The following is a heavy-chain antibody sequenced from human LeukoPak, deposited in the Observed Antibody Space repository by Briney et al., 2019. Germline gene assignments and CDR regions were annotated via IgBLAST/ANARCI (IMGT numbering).Heavy chain of an antibody. J-gene: IGHJ4*02. CDR3: AKSSPPPLRY. CDR2: ISGSGSGGST. V-gene: IGHV3-23*01. CDR1: GFTFSSYP. Sequence: GGSLRLSCAASGFTFSSYPMSWVRQAPGKGLEWVSAISGSGSGGSTYYADSVKGRFTISRDNSKNTLHLQMNSLRAEDTALYYCAKSSPPPLRYWGQGTLVTVSS.